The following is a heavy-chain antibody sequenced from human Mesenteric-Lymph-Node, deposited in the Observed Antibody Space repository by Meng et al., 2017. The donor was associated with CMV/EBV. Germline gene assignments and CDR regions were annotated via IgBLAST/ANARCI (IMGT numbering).Heavy chain of an antibody. J-gene: IGHJ4*02. CDR2: ISGYNGNT. Sequence: SCKASGYAFTSYGLTWVRQAPGQGLEWMGQISGYNGNTIYAQKFQDRVTMTIDRSATTAHMDLSSLTSDDTAIYYCARVALGGYLDFWGQGTLVTVSS. V-gene: IGHV1-18*01. CDR1: GYAFTSYG. D-gene: IGHD3-10*01. CDR3: ARVALGGYLDF.